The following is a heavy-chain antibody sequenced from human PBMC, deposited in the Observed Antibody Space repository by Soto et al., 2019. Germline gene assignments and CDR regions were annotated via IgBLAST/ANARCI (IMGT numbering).Heavy chain of an antibody. CDR1: GGTFSRYA. CDR3: ARAPSLGYYSSGYYHYYFDY. CDR2: IIPIFGTA. V-gene: IGHV1-69*01. J-gene: IGHJ4*02. D-gene: IGHD3-22*01. Sequence: QVQLVQSGAEVKKPGSSVKVSCKASGGTFSRYAISWVRQAPGQGLEWMGGIIPIFGTANYAQKFQGRVTITADESTSTAYMELSSLRSADTAVYYCARAPSLGYYSSGYYHYYFDYWGRGTLVTVSS.